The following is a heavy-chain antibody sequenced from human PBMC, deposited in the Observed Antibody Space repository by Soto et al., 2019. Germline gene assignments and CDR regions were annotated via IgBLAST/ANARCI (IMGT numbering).Heavy chain of an antibody. D-gene: IGHD6-6*01. CDR2: IWYDGSNK. J-gene: IGHJ6*02. Sequence: GGSLRLSCAASGFTFSSYGMHWVRQAPGKGLEWVAVIWYDGSNKYYADSVKGRFTISRDNSKNTLYLQMNSLRAEDTAVYYCARDQSSSSDGYGMDVWGQGTTVTVSS. V-gene: IGHV3-33*01. CDR3: ARDQSSSSDGYGMDV. CDR1: GFTFSSYG.